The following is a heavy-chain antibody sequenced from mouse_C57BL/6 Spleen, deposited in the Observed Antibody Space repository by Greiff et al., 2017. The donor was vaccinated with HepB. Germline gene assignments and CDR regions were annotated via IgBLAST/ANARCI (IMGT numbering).Heavy chain of an antibody. CDR3: ATGGTTVVARYFDY. J-gene: IGHJ2*01. V-gene: IGHV1-69*01. Sequence: QVQLQQPGAELVMPGASVKLSCKASGYTFTSYWTHWVKQRPGQGLEWIGEIDPSDSYTNYNQKFKGKSTLTVDKSSSTAYMQLSSLTSEDSAVYYCATGGTTVVARYFDYWGQGTTLTVSS. CDR1: GYTFTSYW. D-gene: IGHD1-1*01. CDR2: IDPSDSYT.